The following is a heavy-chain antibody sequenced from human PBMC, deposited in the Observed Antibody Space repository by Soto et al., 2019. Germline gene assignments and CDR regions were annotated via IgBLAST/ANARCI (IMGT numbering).Heavy chain of an antibody. CDR2: INPSGGST. CDR3: ARASLYCSGGSCPDY. CDR1: GYTFASYY. V-gene: IGHV1-46*03. J-gene: IGHJ4*02. D-gene: IGHD2-15*01. Sequence: ASVKVSCKASGYTFASYYRHWVRHAPGQGLEWMGIINPSGGSTSYAQKFQGRVTMTRDTSTSTVYMELSSLRSEDTAVYYCARASLYCSGGSCPDYWGQGTLVTVS.